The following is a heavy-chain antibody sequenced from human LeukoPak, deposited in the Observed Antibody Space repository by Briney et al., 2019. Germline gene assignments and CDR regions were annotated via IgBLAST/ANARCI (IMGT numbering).Heavy chain of an antibody. CDR3: AHRRIAVAENDAFDI. D-gene: IGHD6-19*01. V-gene: IGHV2-5*01. CDR1: GFSLSTSGVG. CDR2: IYWNDDE. J-gene: IGHJ3*02. Sequence: VSGPTLVNPTQTLTLTCTFSGFSLSTSGVGVGWIRQPPGKALEWLALIYWNDDERYSPSLKSRLTITKDTSKNQVVLTMTNMDPVDTATYYCAHRRIAVAENDAFDIWGQGTMVTVSS.